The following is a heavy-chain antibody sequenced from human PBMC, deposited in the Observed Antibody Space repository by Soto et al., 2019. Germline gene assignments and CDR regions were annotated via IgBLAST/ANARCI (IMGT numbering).Heavy chain of an antibody. CDR3: ARDSGWPILNFDN. CDR1: HFDFSSYV. CDR2: SSYDGRET. V-gene: IGHV3-30*03. J-gene: IGHJ4*02. Sequence: PGGSLRRSCAASHFDFSSYVIHWVRQAPGKGLEWVAASSYDGRETFYADSAKGRFTVSKEMSKNTAFLQMNALRHEDTAVYFCARDSGWPILNFDNCGQGTPVTVSS. D-gene: IGHD3-10*01.